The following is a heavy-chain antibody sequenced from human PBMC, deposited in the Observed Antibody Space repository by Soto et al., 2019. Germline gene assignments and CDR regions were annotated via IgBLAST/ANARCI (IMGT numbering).Heavy chain of an antibody. CDR1: GFTFSTCA. CDR3: AKDRWYSSGWYNYYGMDV. J-gene: IGHJ6*02. CDR2: ISDTGGST. D-gene: IGHD6-19*01. Sequence: EVQLLDSGGGLVQPGGSLRLSCAASGFTFSTCAMTWVRQAPGKGLEWVSGISDTGGSTYYADSVKGRFTISRDNSKNTLYLQMNILKAEDTAVYYCAKDRWYSSGWYNYYGMDVWGQGTTVTVSS. V-gene: IGHV3-23*01.